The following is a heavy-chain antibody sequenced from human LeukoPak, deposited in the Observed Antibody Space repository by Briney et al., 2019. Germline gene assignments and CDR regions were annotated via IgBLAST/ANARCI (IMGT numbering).Heavy chain of an antibody. J-gene: IGHJ4*02. CDR3: AKGGEVSSWYKRLKLYFDS. D-gene: IGHD6-13*01. CDR2: ISTTGGTT. V-gene: IGHV3-23*01. Sequence: PGGTLRLSCAASGLTFSSYGMSWVRQAPGRGLEWVSAISTTGGTTYYADSVKGRFTISRDNSKNTLYLQMNSLRAEDTAVYYCAKGGEVSSWYKRLKLYFDSWGRGTLVTVSS. CDR1: GLTFSSYG.